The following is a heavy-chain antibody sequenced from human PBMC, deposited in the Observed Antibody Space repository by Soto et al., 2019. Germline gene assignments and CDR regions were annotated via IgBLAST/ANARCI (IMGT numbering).Heavy chain of an antibody. CDR2: INHSGST. J-gene: IGHJ4*02. V-gene: IGHV4-34*01. D-gene: IGHD3-22*01. CDR1: GGSFGGYY. CDR3: ACKTYYYDSSGYYPFDY. Sequence: LETLSLTCAVYGGSFGGYYWSWIRQPPGKGLEEIGEINHSGSTNYKPSLKSRVTISVDTSKNQFSLKLSSVTAADTAVYYCACKTYYYDSSGYYPFDYWGQGTLVTVSS.